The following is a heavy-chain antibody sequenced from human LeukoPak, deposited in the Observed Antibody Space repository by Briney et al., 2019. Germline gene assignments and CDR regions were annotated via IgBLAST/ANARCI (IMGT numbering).Heavy chain of an antibody. CDR1: GGSISSTSYY. CDR2: FYYTGSI. CDR3: ARRGEWELPYFDY. D-gene: IGHD1-26*01. J-gene: IGHJ4*02. Sequence: SETLSLTCLVSGGSISSTSYYWDWIRQSPGRGLEWIGSFYYTGSIFDNRSLRSRVTISIDMSKNQFSLKLSSVTAADTAVYYCARRGEWELPYFDYWGQGTLVTVSS. V-gene: IGHV4-39*01.